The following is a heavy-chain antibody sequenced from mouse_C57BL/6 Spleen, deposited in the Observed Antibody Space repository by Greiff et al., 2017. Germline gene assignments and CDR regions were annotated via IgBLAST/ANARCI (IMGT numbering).Heavy chain of an antibody. CDR3: ARPYYGSSYWYFDV. CDR1: GYTFTSYW. V-gene: IGHV1-53*01. CDR2: INPSNGGT. Sequence: QVQLQQPGTELVKPGASVKLSCKASGYTFTSYWMHWVKQRPGQGLEWIGNINPSNGGTNYNEKFKSKATLTVDKSSSTAYMQHSSLTSEDSAVYYCARPYYGSSYWYFDVWGTGTTVTVSS. D-gene: IGHD1-1*01. J-gene: IGHJ1*03.